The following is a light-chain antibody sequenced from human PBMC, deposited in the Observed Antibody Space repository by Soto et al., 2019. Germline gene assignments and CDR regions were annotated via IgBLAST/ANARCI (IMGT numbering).Light chain of an antibody. CDR2: EVF. V-gene: IGLV2-14*01. Sequence: QSALTQPASVCGSPGQSITISCTRTSSDVGTNKYVSWYQQHPGKAPQLIIYEVFNRPSGVSNRFSVSKSGNTASLTISGLQAEDEADYYCSSYTPTTWVFGGGTKLTV. CDR3: SSYTPTTWV. J-gene: IGLJ3*02. CDR1: SSDVGTNKY.